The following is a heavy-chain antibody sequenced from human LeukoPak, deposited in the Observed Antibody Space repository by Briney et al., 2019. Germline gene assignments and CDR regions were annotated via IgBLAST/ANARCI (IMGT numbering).Heavy chain of an antibody. J-gene: IGHJ4*02. CDR2: IIPILGIA. V-gene: IGHV1-69*04. Sequence: SVKVSCKASGSTFSSYAISWVRQAPGQGLEWMGWIIPILGIANYAQKFQGRVTITADKSTSTAYMELSSLRSEDTAVYYCERDLQYYYDSSGKPVFDYWGQGTLVTVSS. CDR1: GSTFSSYA. CDR3: ERDLQYYYDSSGKPVFDY. D-gene: IGHD3-22*01.